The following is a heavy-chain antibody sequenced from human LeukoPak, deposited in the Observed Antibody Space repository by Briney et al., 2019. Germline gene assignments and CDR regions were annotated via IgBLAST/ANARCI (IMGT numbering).Heavy chain of an antibody. Sequence: SQTLSLTCTVSGGSISSGGYYWSWIRQHPGKGLEWIGYIYYSGSTYYNPSLKSRVTISVDTSKNQFSLKLSSVTAADTAVYYCARVTFGGVIVILFDYWGQGTLVTVSS. CDR2: IYYSGST. CDR3: ARVTFGGVIVILFDY. J-gene: IGHJ4*02. D-gene: IGHD3-16*02. CDR1: GGSISSGGYY. V-gene: IGHV4-31*03.